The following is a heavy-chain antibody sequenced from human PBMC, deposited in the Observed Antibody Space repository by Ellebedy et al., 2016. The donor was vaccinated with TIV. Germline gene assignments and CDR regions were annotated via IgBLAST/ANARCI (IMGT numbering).Heavy chain of an antibody. J-gene: IGHJ4*02. Sequence: AASVKVSCKSSGYTFTSYTIHWVRQASGQGLAWMGWMNPNSGDTGYSLKFQGRVTMTTNRSVSTAYMELLSLASDDTAMYYCAREGGRGYGAIDDWGQGTLVTVSS. CDR3: AREGGRGYGAIDD. CDR2: MNPNSGDT. D-gene: IGHD4-17*01. CDR1: GYTFTSYT. V-gene: IGHV1-8*01.